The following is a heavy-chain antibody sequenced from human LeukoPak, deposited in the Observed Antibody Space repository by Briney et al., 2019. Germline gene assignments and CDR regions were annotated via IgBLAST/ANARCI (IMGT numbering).Heavy chain of an antibody. CDR1: GYTFTSYG. V-gene: IGHV1-18*01. Sequence: ASVTVSCKASGYTFTSYGISWVRQAPGQGLEWMGWISAYNGNTNYAQKLQGRVTMTTDTSTSTAYMELRSLRSDDTAVYYCARRGGKRALTGYDCLRYWGQGTLVTVSS. CDR2: ISAYNGNT. CDR3: ARRGGKRALTGYDCLRY. D-gene: IGHD5-12*01. J-gene: IGHJ4*02.